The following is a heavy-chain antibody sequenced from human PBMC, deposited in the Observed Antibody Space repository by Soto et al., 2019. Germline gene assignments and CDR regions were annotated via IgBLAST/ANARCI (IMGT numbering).Heavy chain of an antibody. CDR1: GDSMNNGDYF. D-gene: IGHD3-22*01. CDR2: ISYGGST. Sequence: PSETLSLTCSVSGDSMNNGDYFWTWIRQTPGKGLQWIGYISYGGSTFYNPSLKTRLAMSVDTSKNQFSVRLRSVTAADTAVYYCARDRAHFYESSGRLDLWGQGMLVTVS. CDR3: ARDRAHFYESSGRLDL. V-gene: IGHV4-30-4*01. J-gene: IGHJ4*02.